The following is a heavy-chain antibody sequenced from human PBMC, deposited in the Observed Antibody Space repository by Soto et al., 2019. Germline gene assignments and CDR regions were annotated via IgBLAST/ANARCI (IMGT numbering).Heavy chain of an antibody. CDR1: GGSISSSSYY. D-gene: IGHD2-15*01. CDR3: ARLLVVPANWFDP. Sequence: QLQLQESGPGLVKPSETLSLTCTVSGGSISSSSYYWGWIRQPPGKGLEWIGSIYYSGSTYYNPSLKSRVTISVDTSKNQFSLKLSSVTAADTAVYYCARLLVVPANWFDPWGQGTLVTVSS. J-gene: IGHJ5*02. V-gene: IGHV4-39*01. CDR2: IYYSGST.